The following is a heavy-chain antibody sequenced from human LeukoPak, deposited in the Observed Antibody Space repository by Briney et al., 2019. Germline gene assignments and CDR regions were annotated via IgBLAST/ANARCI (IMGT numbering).Heavy chain of an antibody. Sequence: PGGSLRLSCAASGFMFSSYAMNWVRQVPGKGLEWASTISNTGASTYYADSVKGRFTISKDNPKSTLYLEMDSLRAEDTAVYYCARGDFGVVRPFDFWGQGTLVTVSS. V-gene: IGHV3-23*01. CDR3: ARGDFGVVRPFDF. CDR2: ISNTGAST. D-gene: IGHD3-3*01. J-gene: IGHJ4*02. CDR1: GFMFSSYA.